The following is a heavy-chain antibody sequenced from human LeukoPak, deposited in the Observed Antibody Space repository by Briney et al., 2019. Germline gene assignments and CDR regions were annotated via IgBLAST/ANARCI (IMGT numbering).Heavy chain of an antibody. V-gene: IGHV1-8*03. CDR1: GYTFTSYD. CDR2: MNPNSGNT. CDR3: AREPAMVWGDDAFDI. J-gene: IGHJ3*02. D-gene: IGHD5-18*01. Sequence: GASVKVSCKASGYTFTSYDINWVRQATGQGLEWMGWMNPNSGNTGYAQKFQGRVTITRNTSISTAYMELSSLRSEDTAVYYCAREPAMVWGDDAFDIWGQGTMVTVSS.